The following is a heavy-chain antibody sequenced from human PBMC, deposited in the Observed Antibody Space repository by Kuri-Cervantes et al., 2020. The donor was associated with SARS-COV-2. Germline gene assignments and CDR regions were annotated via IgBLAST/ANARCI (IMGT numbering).Heavy chain of an antibody. V-gene: IGHV3-74*01. D-gene: IGHD3-10*01. CDR1: GFTFSTYS. Sequence: GESLKISCAASGFTFSTYSMHWVHQATGKGLMWVSRINSHGSSTSYADSVKGRFTISRDNAKNTLYLQMNSLRADDTAVYYCARDSRVDPYGSGSLYYYYYMDVWSKGTTVTVSS. J-gene: IGHJ6*03. CDR3: ARDSRVDPYGSGSLYYYYYMDV. CDR2: INSHGSST.